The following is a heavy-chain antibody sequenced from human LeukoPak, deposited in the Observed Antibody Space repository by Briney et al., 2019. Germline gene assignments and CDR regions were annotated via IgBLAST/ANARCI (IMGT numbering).Heavy chain of an antibody. CDR2: IISSGSTI. J-gene: IGHJ6*04. CDR3: AELGITMIGGV. V-gene: IGHV3-48*03. CDR1: GFTFSSYE. D-gene: IGHD3-10*02. Sequence: GGSLRLSCAASGFTFSSYEMIWVRQAPGEGLEGVSYIISSGSTIYYAHPVKSRFTISRDNAKNSLYLQMNSLRAEYTAVYYCAELGITMIGGVWGKGTTVTISS.